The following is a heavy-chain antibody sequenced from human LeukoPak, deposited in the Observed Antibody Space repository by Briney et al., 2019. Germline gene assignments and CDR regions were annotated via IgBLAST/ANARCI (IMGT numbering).Heavy chain of an antibody. CDR1: GGSISSTSYY. J-gene: IGHJ5*02. CDR3: ARRKLHSWERWFDP. V-gene: IGHV4-39*01. Sequence: SETLSLTCTVSGGSISSTSYYWGWIRQPPAKRLEWIGSIYYSGSTYYNPSLKSRVTISIDTSKNQFSLKLTSVTAADTALYYCARRKLHSWERWFDPWGQGTLVTVSS. CDR2: IYYSGST. D-gene: IGHD6-13*01.